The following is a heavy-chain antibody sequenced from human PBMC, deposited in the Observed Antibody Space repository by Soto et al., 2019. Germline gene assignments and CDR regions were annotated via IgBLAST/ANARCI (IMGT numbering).Heavy chain of an antibody. CDR3: ATMGTPATGLYFFDY. D-gene: IGHD2-15*01. V-gene: IGHV4-30-4*01. CDR2: ISYSGST. Sequence: SETLSLTCTVSGGSISSGNYYWSWIRQPPGKGLEWIGFISYSGSTYYSTSLKSRVTISVDTSKSQFSLNLSFVAAADTSVYYCATMGTPATGLYFFDYWGQGSLVTVSS. CDR1: GGSISSGNYY. J-gene: IGHJ4*02.